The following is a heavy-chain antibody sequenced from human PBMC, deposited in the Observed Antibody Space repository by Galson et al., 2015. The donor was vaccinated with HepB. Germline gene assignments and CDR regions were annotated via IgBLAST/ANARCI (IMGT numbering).Heavy chain of an antibody. Sequence: SVKVSCKASGYTFTSYYMHWVRQAPGQGLEWMGIINPSDGSTSYAQNFQGRVTMTRDTSTSAVYMELSSLRSEDTAVYYCARGGSQYSVMSPNWFDPWGQGTLVTVSS. CDR3: ARGGSQYSVMSPNWFDP. CDR1: GYTFTSYY. J-gene: IGHJ5*02. D-gene: IGHD5/OR15-5a*01. V-gene: IGHV1-46*03. CDR2: INPSDGST.